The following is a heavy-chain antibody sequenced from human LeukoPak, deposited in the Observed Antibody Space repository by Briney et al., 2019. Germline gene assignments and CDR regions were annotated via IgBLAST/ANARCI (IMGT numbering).Heavy chain of an antibody. CDR2: ISSSGSYI. Sequence: GGSLRLSCAASGFTFSSYSMNWVRQAPGKGLEWVSSISSSGSYIYYADSVKGRFTISRDNAKNSLYLQMNSLRAEDTAVYYCARGGGYDSHFDYWGQGTLVTVSS. D-gene: IGHD5-12*01. V-gene: IGHV3-21*01. J-gene: IGHJ4*02. CDR1: GFTFSSYS. CDR3: ARGGGYDSHFDY.